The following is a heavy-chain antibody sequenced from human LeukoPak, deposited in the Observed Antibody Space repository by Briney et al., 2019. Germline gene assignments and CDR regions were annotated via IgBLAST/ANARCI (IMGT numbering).Heavy chain of an antibody. CDR1: GYSFTSYW. D-gene: IGHD2-2*01. CDR2: IDPSDSYP. Sequence: GESLMISCKGSGYSFTSYWINWVRQMPGKGLEWLGRIDPSDSYPNYSPSFQGHVTMSADKSITTAYLQWSSLKASDTAMYYCARPRRSCSSTSCYDAFDIWGQGTMVTVSS. V-gene: IGHV5-10-1*01. J-gene: IGHJ3*02. CDR3: ARPRRSCSSTSCYDAFDI.